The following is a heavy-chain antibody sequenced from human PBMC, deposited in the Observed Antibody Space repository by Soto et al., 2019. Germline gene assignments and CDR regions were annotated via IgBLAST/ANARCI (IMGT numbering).Heavy chain of an antibody. V-gene: IGHV3-9*01. CDR2: ISWNSGSI. CDR3: PKKNVDSVYYLDY. CDR1: GFTFDDYA. D-gene: IGHD3-16*01. Sequence: GGSLRLSCAASGFTFDDYAMHWVRQAPGKGLEWVSGISWNSGSIGYADSVKGRFTISRDNAKNSLYLQMNSLRAEDTALYNCPKKNVDSVYYLDYWGQGTLSPSPQ. J-gene: IGHJ4*02.